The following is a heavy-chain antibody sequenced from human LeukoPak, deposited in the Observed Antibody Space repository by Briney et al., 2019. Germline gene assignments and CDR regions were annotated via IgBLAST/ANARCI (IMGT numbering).Heavy chain of an antibody. CDR2: IWYDGSNK. D-gene: IGHD3-10*01. J-gene: IGHJ6*02. CDR3: ARDPTLMTMVRGVIISHYYYGMDV. Sequence: QPGGSLRLSCAASGFTFSSYAMHWVRQAPGKGLEWVAVIWYDGSNKYYADSVKGRFTISRDNSKNTLYLQMNSLRAEDTAVYYCARDPTLMTMVRGVIISHYYYGMDVWGQGTTVTVSS. CDR1: GFTFSSYA. V-gene: IGHV3-33*08.